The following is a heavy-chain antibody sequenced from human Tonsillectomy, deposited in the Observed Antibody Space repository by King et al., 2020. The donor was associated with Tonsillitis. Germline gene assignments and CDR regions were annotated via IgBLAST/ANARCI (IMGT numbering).Heavy chain of an antibody. Sequence: VQLVQSGGGLVQPGGSLRLSCSASGFTFSSYAMHWVRQAPGKGLEYVSAISSNGGSTYYADSVKGRFTISRDNSKNTLYLQMSSLRAEDTAVYYCVKGGVVIISYYYGMDVWDQGTTVTVSS. CDR3: VKGGVVIISYYYGMDV. J-gene: IGHJ6*02. D-gene: IGHD3-3*01. CDR2: ISSNGGST. CDR1: GFTFSSYA. V-gene: IGHV3-64D*06.